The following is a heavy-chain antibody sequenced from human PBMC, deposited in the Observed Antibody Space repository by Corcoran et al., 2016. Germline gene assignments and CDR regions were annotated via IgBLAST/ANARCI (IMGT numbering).Heavy chain of an antibody. CDR1: GYNFANQW. Sequence: EVQLVQSGAEVKKPGESLKISCKGSGYNFANQWIGWVRQMPGKGLEWMGIIYPGDSETLYSPSFQGQVTISADKSINTAYLQWSSLKASDTAMYYCAKRIAHKPIETTMPPWFDPWGQGTLVTVSS. D-gene: IGHD1-1*01. CDR3: AKRIAHKPIETTMPPWFDP. J-gene: IGHJ5*02. V-gene: IGHV5-51*01. CDR2: IYPGDSET.